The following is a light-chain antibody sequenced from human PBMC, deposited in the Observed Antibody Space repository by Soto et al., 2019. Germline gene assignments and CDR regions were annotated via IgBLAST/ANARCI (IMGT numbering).Light chain of an antibody. CDR2: DAS. V-gene: IGKV3D-20*01. CDR1: QSVSSSS. Sequence: EIVLTQSPATLSLSPGERATLSCGASQSVSSSSLAWYQQKPGLAPRLLIYDASSRATGIPDRFSGSGSGTDFTLTISRLEPEDFAVYYCQQYGSSPFTFGGGTKVEIK. J-gene: IGKJ4*01. CDR3: QQYGSSPFT.